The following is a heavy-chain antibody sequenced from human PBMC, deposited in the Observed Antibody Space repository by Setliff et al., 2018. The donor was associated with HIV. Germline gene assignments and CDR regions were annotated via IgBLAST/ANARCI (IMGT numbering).Heavy chain of an antibody. CDR1: RGTFTSYA. J-gene: IGHJ1*01. V-gene: IGHV1-69*10. D-gene: IGHD2-15*01. CDR3: ATGPPYCSGGSCYSALHH. CDR2: IIAILSIP. Sequence: SVKVSCKASRGTFTSYALSWVRQAPGQGLEWMGGIIAILSIPSYAQKFQGRVTITADKSTGTAYMELKSLRSEDTAVYYCATGPPYCSGGSCYSALHHWGQGTLVTVSS.